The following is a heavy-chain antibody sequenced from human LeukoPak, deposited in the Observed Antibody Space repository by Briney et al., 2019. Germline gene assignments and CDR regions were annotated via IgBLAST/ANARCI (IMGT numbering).Heavy chain of an antibody. V-gene: IGHV3-74*01. CDR2: INSDGSST. Sequence: GGSLRLSCAASGFTLSSYWTHWVRQAPGKGLVWVSRINSDGSSTSYADSVKGRFTISRDNAKNTLYLQMNSLRAEDTAVYYCARGGYSGYDGPDYWGQGTLVTVSS. J-gene: IGHJ4*02. CDR3: ARGGYSGYDGPDY. CDR1: GFTLSSYW. D-gene: IGHD5-12*01.